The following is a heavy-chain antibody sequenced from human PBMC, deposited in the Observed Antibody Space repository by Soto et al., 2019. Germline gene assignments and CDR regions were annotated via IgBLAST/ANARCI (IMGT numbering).Heavy chain of an antibody. CDR2: ISYDGSNK. V-gene: IGHV3-30*18. CDR3: AKDFFWSGYCCRWDSTETRYYYYDTDV. D-gene: IGHD3-3*01. Sequence: GGSLRLSCAASGFTFSSYGMHWVRQAPGKGLEWVAVISYDGSNKYYADSVKGRFTISRDNSKNTLYLQMNSLRAEDTAVYYCAKDFFWSGYCCRWDSTETRYYYYDTDVWGHGTTVTVPS. CDR1: GFTFSSYG. J-gene: IGHJ6*02.